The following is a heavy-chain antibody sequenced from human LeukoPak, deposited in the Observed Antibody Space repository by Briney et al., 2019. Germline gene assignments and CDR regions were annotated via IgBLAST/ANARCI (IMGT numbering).Heavy chain of an antibody. CDR1: GDSIISYF. D-gene: IGHD6-6*01. CDR3: ARRSPSLDWFDP. CDR2: IYYIGSN. Sequence: PSETLSLTCTVSGDSIISYFWSWIRQPPGKGLEWIGYIYYIGSNTYNPSLKSRVTMSVDTSKRQFSLKLSSVTAADTAVYYCARRSPSLDWFDPWGQGTLVTVSS. J-gene: IGHJ5*02. V-gene: IGHV4-59*01.